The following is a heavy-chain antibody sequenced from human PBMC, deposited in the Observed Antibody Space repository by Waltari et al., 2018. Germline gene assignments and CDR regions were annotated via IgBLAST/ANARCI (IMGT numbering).Heavy chain of an antibody. D-gene: IGHD4-17*01. J-gene: IGHJ4*02. V-gene: IGHV4-4*07. CDR2: IFTSGIT. Sequence: QVQLQESGPGLVKPLETLSLTCSVSGGSIRSYYWSWIRQPAGKGLERIGHIFTSGITKYNPSLKSRVTMSVDTSKNQFSLKLTSVTAADTAVYYCARESGDYSPFDNWGQGTLVTVSS. CDR3: ARESGDYSPFDN. CDR1: GGSIRSYY.